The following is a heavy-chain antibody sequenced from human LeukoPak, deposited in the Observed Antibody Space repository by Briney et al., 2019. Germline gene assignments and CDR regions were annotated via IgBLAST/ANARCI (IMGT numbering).Heavy chain of an antibody. D-gene: IGHD4-23*01. CDR2: FDRENGKT. V-gene: IGHV1-24*01. CDR1: GYSLTELS. Sequence: GASVKVSCRVSGYSLTELSIHWVRQRPGEGLEWVGGFDRENGKTLYSRDFEGRVTMTEDASLATAYLHLSSLRSDDTAVYYCATCDYGGIYFDSWGQGTLLIVSS. J-gene: IGHJ4*02. CDR3: ATCDYGGIYFDS.